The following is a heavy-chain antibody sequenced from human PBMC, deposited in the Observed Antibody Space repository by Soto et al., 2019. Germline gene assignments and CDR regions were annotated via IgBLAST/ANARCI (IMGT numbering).Heavy chain of an antibody. CDR2: IIPIFGTA. CDR1: GGTFSSYA. D-gene: IGHD4-4*01. J-gene: IGHJ6*02. V-gene: IGHV1-69*13. CDR3: ARWGGGYSNWGTYYYYGMDV. Sequence: SVKVSCKASGGTFSSYAISWVRQAPGQGLEWMGGIIPIFGTANYAQKFQGRVTITADESTSTAYMELSSLRSEDTAVYYCARWGGGYSNWGTYYYYGMDVWGQGTTVTVSS.